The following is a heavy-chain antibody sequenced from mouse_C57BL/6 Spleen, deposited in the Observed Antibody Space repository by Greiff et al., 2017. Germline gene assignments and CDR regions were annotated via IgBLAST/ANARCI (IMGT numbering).Heavy chain of an antibody. Sequence: DVQLQESGGGLVKPGGSLKLSCAASGFTFSSYAMSWVRQTPEKRLEWVATISDGGSYTYYPDNVKGRFTISRDNAKNNLYLQMSHLKSEDTAMYYCARDWGTDYWGQGTTLTVSS. V-gene: IGHV5-4*01. CDR3: ARDWGTDY. J-gene: IGHJ2*01. D-gene: IGHD3-3*01. CDR1: GFTFSSYA. CDR2: ISDGGSYT.